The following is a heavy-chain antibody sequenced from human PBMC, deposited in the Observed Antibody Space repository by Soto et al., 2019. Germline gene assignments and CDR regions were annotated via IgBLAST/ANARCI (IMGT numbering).Heavy chain of an antibody. V-gene: IGHV4-59*01. CDR3: ARDRRGVRDGSNYWFDP. D-gene: IGHD3-10*01. CDR1: AGSISSYY. J-gene: IGHJ5*02. Sequence: PSETLSLTCTVSAGSISSYYWSWIRQPPGKGLEWIGYILYTGSTNYNPSLKSRVTISLDTSNKQFSLKLSSVAAADTAVYYCARDRRGVRDGSNYWFDPWGQGTLVTVSS. CDR2: ILYTGST.